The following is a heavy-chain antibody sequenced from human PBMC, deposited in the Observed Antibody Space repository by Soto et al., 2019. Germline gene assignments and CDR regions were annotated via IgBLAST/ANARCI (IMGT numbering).Heavy chain of an antibody. V-gene: IGHV3-33*01. J-gene: IGHJ4*02. CDR2: IWYDGSNK. Sequence: QVQLVESGGGVVQPGRSLRLSCAASGFTFSSYGMHWVRQATGKGLEWVAVIWYDGSNKYYADSVKGRFTISRDNSKNTLYLQMNSLRAEDTAVYYCARGIAATVNGGYFDYWGQGTLVTVSS. CDR3: ARGIAATVNGGYFDY. D-gene: IGHD4-17*01. CDR1: GFTFSSYG.